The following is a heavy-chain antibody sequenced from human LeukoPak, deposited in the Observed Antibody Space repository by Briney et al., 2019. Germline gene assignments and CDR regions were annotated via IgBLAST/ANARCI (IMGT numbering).Heavy chain of an antibody. D-gene: IGHD7-27*01. CDR3: ARDPTGDPDAFDV. CDR1: GYTFTSYG. V-gene: IGHV1-18*01. CDR2: ISAYNGNT. J-gene: IGHJ3*01. Sequence: ASVKVSCKSSGYTFTSYGFGWVRQAPGQGLEWMGWISAYNGNTDYAQKFQGRVTMTTDTSTSTAYMELRSLRSDDTAVYYCARDPTGDPDAFDVWGQGTMVIVSS.